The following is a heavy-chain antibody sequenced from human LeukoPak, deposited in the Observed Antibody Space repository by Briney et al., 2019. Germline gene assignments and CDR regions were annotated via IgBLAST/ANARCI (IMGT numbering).Heavy chain of an antibody. D-gene: IGHD3-16*01. V-gene: IGHV3-11*06. J-gene: IGHJ4*02. CDR1: GFTFSDYY. Sequence: GSLRLSCAASGFTFSDYYMSWIRQAPGKGLEWVSYISSSSSYTNYADSVKGRFTISRDNAKNSLYLQMNSLRAEDTAVYYCARVQVSVMIFDYWGQGTLVTVSS. CDR2: ISSSSSYT. CDR3: ARVQVSVMIFDY.